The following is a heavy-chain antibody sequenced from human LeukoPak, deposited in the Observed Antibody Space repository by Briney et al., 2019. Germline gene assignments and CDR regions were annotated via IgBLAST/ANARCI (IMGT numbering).Heavy chain of an antibody. CDR3: ARDDGEMGFDY. J-gene: IGHJ4*02. CDR1: GFIFSDYY. V-gene: IGHV3-11*04. D-gene: IGHD3-10*01. Sequence: GGSLRLSCAASGFIFSDYYMTWVRQAPGKGLEWVSYISNSETSVDYADSVKGRFTISRDNAKNSLYLQMNSLRAEDTAVYYCARDDGEMGFDYWGQGTLVTVSS. CDR2: ISNSETSV.